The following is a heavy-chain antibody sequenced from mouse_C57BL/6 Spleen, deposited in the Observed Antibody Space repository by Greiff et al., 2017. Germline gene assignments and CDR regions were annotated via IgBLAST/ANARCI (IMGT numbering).Heavy chain of an antibody. J-gene: IGHJ4*01. Sequence: EVQLQESGPGLVKPSQSLSLTCSVTGYSITSGYYWNWIRQFPGNKLEWMGYISYDGSNNYNPSLKNRISITRDTSKNQFFMKLNSVTTEDTATYDCAMGFGSKNNYEMDYWGQGTSVTVSS. V-gene: IGHV3-6*01. CDR2: ISYDGSN. CDR3: AMGFGSKNNYEMDY. CDR1: GYSITSGYY. D-gene: IGHD2-2*01.